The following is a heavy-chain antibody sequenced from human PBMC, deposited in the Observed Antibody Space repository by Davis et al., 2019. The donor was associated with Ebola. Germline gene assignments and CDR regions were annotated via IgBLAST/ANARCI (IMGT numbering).Heavy chain of an antibody. CDR3: AKDRLRLRSNGGDAFDI. CDR1: GFTFSSYG. CDR2: ISYDGSNK. J-gene: IGHJ3*02. V-gene: IGHV3-30*18. D-gene: IGHD7-27*01. Sequence: PGGSLRLSCAASGFTFSSYGMHWVRQAPGKGLEWVAVISYDGSNKYYADSVKGRFTISRDNSKNTLYLQMNSLRAEDTAVYYCAKDRLRLRSNGGDAFDIWGQGTMVTVSS.